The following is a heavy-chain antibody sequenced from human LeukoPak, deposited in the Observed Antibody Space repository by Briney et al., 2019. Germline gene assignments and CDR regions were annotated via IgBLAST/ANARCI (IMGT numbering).Heavy chain of an antibody. Sequence: ASVKLSCKASGGTFSTYAISWVRQPPGQGLEWMGRIIPILGIANYAQKFQGRVTITADKSTSTAYMALSSLRSEDTAVYYCARDGAVVRGARYYYGMDVWGQGTTVTVSS. CDR1: GGTFSTYA. V-gene: IGHV1-69*04. CDR3: ARDGAVVRGARYYYGMDV. D-gene: IGHD3-10*01. CDR2: IIPILGIA. J-gene: IGHJ6*02.